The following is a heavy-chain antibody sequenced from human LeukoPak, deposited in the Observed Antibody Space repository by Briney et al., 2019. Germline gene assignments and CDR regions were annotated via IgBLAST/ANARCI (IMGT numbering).Heavy chain of an antibody. CDR2: VYYTGTT. D-gene: IGHD4-23*01. V-gene: IGHV4-59*13. CDR1: GGSISNFY. J-gene: IGHJ6*02. Sequence: SETLSLTCTVSGGSISNFYWNWLRQSPGKRLQWIGFVYYTGTTDFNPSLKSRVTISVDTSTNQFSLRLSSVTAADTAVYYCARGNIELYYYGLDVWGPGTTVTVSS. CDR3: ARGNIELYYYGLDV.